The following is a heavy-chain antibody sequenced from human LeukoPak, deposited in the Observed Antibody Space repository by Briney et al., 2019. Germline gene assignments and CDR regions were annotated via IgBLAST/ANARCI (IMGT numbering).Heavy chain of an antibody. Sequence: GGSLRLSCAASGFTFSSYAMSWVRQAPGKGLEWVSAISGSGGSTYYADSAKGRFTISRDNSKNTLYLQMNSLRAEDTAVYYCAKEGDNSGYSSSWYLDYWGQGTLVTVSS. CDR2: ISGSGGST. J-gene: IGHJ4*02. CDR1: GFTFSSYA. D-gene: IGHD6-13*01. CDR3: AKEGDNSGYSSSWYLDY. V-gene: IGHV3-23*01.